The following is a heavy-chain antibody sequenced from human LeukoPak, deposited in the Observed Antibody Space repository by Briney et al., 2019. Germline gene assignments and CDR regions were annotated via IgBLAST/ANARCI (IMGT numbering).Heavy chain of an antibody. D-gene: IGHD6-19*01. CDR1: GYTFINYD. CDR3: ARRVSAVAE. J-gene: IGHJ4*02. Sequence: ASVKVSCKTSGYTFINYDINWVRQAAGQGLEWMGWMKPNSGKTGYARKFQGRVTMTRDTSINTAYMELSGLTSEDTAVYYCARRVSAVAEWGQGTLVTVSS. CDR2: MKPNSGKT. V-gene: IGHV1-8*01.